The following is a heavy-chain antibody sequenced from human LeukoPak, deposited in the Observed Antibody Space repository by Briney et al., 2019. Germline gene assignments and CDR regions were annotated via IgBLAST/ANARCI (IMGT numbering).Heavy chain of an antibody. J-gene: IGHJ4*02. CDR2: IAYDGSRA. V-gene: IGHV3-33*01. D-gene: IGHD1-14*01. CDR1: GFTFGGYG. CDR3: TRYNNDHFDY. Sequence: PGGSLRLSCAGSGFTFGGYGMHWFRQTSGKGLEWVAVIAYDGSRAFYADSVKGRFTISRDNSKNTMSVQVDDLRAEDTAVYYCTRYNNDHFDYWGQGTLVTVSS.